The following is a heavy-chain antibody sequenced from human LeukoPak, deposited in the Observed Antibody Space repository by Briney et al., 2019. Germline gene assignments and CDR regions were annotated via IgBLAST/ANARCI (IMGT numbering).Heavy chain of an antibody. D-gene: IGHD2-21*01. CDR3: ARDRGDTGYFDY. CDR2: INHSGST. J-gene: IGHJ4*02. CDR1: GGSFSGYY. Sequence: PSETLSLTCAVYGGSFSGYYWSWIRQPPGKGLEWIGEINHSGSTNYNPSLKSRVTISVDTSKNQFSLKLSSVTAADTAVYYCARDRGDTGYFDYWGQGTLVTVSS. V-gene: IGHV4-34*01.